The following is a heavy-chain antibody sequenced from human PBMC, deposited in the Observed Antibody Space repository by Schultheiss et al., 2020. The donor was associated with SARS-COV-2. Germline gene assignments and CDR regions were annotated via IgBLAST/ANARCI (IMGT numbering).Heavy chain of an antibody. CDR3: ARDQTTVYAFDI. CDR1: GGSISSYF. J-gene: IGHJ3*02. Sequence: SETLSLTCTVSGGSISSYFWSWIRQPPGKGLEWIGYIYYSGSTSYNPSLKSRVTISVDTSKNQFSLKLRSVTAADTAVYYCARDQTTVYAFDIWGQGTMVTVSS. V-gene: IGHV4-59*01. CDR2: IYYSGST. D-gene: IGHD4-17*01.